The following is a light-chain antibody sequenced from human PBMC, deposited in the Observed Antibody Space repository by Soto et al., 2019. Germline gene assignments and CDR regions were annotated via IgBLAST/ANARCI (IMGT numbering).Light chain of an antibody. J-gene: IGKJ1*01. CDR3: QQFNSYSRT. CDR1: QSISSW. CDR2: DAS. Sequence: DIQMTQSPSTLSASVGDRVTITCRASQSISSWLAWYQQKPGKAPKLLIYDASSLESGVPSRFSGSGSGTEFTLTISSLQPVDFATYYCQQFNSYSRTFGQGTNVDIK. V-gene: IGKV1-5*01.